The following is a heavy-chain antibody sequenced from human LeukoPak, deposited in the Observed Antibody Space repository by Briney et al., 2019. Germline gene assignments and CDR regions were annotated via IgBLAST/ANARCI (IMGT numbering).Heavy chain of an antibody. CDR2: IIPILGIA. Sequence: SVKVSCKASGGTFSSYAISWVRQAPGQGXEWMGRIIPILGIANYAQKFQGRVTITADKSTSTAYMELSSLRSEDTAVYYCARVGGPLVGATTAWFDPWGQGTLVTVSS. J-gene: IGHJ5*02. D-gene: IGHD1-26*01. CDR1: GGTFSSYA. CDR3: ARVGGPLVGATTAWFDP. V-gene: IGHV1-69*04.